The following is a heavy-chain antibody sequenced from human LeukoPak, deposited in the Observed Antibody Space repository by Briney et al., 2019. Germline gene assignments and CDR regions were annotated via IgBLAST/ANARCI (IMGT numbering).Heavy chain of an antibody. J-gene: IGHJ5*02. CDR1: GITFSSYA. CDR3: AKDLVTMTIFGVVPNWFDP. Sequence: GGSPRLSCAASGITFSSYAMSWVRQAPGKGLEWVSAISGSGVSTHYADSVKGRFTISRDNSKNTLYLQMNSLRAEDTAVYYCAKDLVTMTIFGVVPNWFDPWGQGTLVTVSS. V-gene: IGHV3-23*01. D-gene: IGHD3-3*01. CDR2: ISGSGVST.